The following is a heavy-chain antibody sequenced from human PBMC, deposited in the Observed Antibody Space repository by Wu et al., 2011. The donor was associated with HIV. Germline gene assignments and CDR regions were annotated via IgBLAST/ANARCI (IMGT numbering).Heavy chain of an antibody. Sequence: QMQLVQSGPEVKKPGTSVKFSCKASGFTFTSSAMQWVRQARGQRPEWIGWIVVGSGNANYAQKFQERVTITRDMSTSTAYMELSSLRSEDTAVYYCAATSLRDYVNYWYFDLWGRGTLVHRXL. CDR3: AATSLRDYVNYWYFDL. D-gene: IGHD4-17*01. J-gene: IGHJ2*01. CDR2: IVVGSGNA. V-gene: IGHV1-58*02. CDR1: GFTFTSSA.